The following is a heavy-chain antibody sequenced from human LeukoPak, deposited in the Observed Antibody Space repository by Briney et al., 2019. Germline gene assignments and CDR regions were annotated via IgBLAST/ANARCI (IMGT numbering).Heavy chain of an antibody. CDR1: GFPFSNAW. Sequence: GGSLRLSCAASGFPFSNAWMSWVRQAPGKGLEWVGRIKSKTDGGTTDHAAPVKGRFAISRDDSKNSLYLQMNSLKTEDTALYYCTIHPLHPLDDDYWGQGTLVTVSS. D-gene: IGHD1-1*01. CDR2: IKSKTDGGTT. J-gene: IGHJ4*02. CDR3: TIHPLHPLDDDY. V-gene: IGHV3-15*01.